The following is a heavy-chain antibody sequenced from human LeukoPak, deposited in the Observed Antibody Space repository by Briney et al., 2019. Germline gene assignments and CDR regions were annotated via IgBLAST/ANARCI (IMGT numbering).Heavy chain of an antibody. CDR2: ISSSSSYI. V-gene: IGHV3-21*01. D-gene: IGHD5-24*01. J-gene: IGHJ4*02. CDR3: AWEVDGDKIGC. CDR1: GFTFNNYS. Sequence: GGSLRLSCAASGFTFNNYSMNWVRQAPGKGLEWVSSISSSSSYIYYADSVKGRFTISRDNAKNSLYLQMNSLRAEDTAMYYCAWEVDGDKIGCWGQGTLVTVSS.